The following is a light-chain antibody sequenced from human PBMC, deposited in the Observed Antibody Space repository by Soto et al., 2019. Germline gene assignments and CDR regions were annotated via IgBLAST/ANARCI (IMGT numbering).Light chain of an antibody. J-gene: IGLJ3*02. CDR3: CSYAGNSLWV. V-gene: IGLV2-11*01. CDR2: DVS. Sequence: QSALTQPRSVSGSPGQSVTISCTGTSSDVGGYNYVSWYQQHPGKAPKLMIYDVSKWPSGVPDRFSGSKSGNTASLTISGRKAEDEAEYYCCSYAGNSLWVFGGGTKLTVL. CDR1: SSDVGGYNY.